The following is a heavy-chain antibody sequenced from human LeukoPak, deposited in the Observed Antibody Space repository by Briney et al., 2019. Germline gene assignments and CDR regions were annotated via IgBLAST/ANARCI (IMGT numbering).Heavy chain of an antibody. CDR3: AKPHCGRNRCSRVDY. CDR1: GLTLSNSD. Sequence: PGGSLRLSCAASGLTLSNSDVSWVRQAPGKGLEWVSAISNSGGKTFYADSVRGRFTISRDNSDNTLYLQMNSLRAEDTAVYYYAKPHCGRNRCSRVDYWGQGTLVTVSS. D-gene: IGHD2-21*01. CDR2: ISNSGGKT. V-gene: IGHV3-23*01. J-gene: IGHJ4*02.